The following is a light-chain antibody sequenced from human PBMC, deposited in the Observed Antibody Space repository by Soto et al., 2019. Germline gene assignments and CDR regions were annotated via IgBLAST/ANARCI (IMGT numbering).Light chain of an antibody. V-gene: IGLV2-23*01. CDR2: EGS. CDR3: CSYAGSSTHVV. CDR1: SSDVGRYNL. Sequence: QSALTQPASVSGSPGQSITISCTGTSSDVGRYNLVSWYQQHPGKAPKLMIYEGSKRPSGVSNRFSGSKSGNTASLTISGLDDEDGADYCCCSYAGSSTHVVFGGGTKLTVL. J-gene: IGLJ2*01.